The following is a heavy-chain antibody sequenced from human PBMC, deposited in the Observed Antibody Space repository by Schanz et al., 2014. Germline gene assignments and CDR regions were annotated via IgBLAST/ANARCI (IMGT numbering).Heavy chain of an antibody. V-gene: IGHV4-59*08. Sequence: QVQLQESGPGVVKPSETLSLTCTVSGGSISTYYWSWIRQSPGKGLEWIGYIYYTGTTNYNPSLENRLPTPSDPPKNQSSLRLSSGPAADTAVYYCARLGSPHCATSDCHHDWFGPWGQGTLVTVSS. CDR1: GGSISTYY. CDR2: IYYTGTT. D-gene: IGHD1-26*01. J-gene: IGHJ5*02. CDR3: ARLGSPHCATSDCHHDWFGP.